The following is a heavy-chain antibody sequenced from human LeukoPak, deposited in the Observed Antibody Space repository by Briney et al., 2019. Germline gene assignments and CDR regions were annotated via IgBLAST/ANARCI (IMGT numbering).Heavy chain of an antibody. J-gene: IGHJ3*01. CDR2: IWYDGSNK. CDR3: AKKNSFGSGAGDPLDV. CDR1: GFTFSSYG. V-gene: IGHV3-30*02. Sequence: GGSLRLSCAASGFTFSSYGMHWVRQAPGKGLEWVAVIWYDGSNKYYADSVKGRFTISRDNSKNTLYLQMDSLRVEDTAVYYCAKKNSFGSGAGDPLDVWGHGTLVTVSS. D-gene: IGHD3-10*01.